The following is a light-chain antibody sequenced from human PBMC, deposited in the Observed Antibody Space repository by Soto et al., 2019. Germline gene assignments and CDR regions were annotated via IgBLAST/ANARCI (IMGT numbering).Light chain of an antibody. CDR1: QSVRSNF. Sequence: EIVLTQSPGTLSLSPGERATLSCRASQSVRSNFLAWYQQKPGQAPRLLIYAASSRATGIPDRFSGSGSGTDFTLTITRLEPEDFAMYYCQRYDSFRTFGQGTKVDIK. J-gene: IGKJ1*01. CDR2: AAS. CDR3: QRYDSFRT. V-gene: IGKV3-20*01.